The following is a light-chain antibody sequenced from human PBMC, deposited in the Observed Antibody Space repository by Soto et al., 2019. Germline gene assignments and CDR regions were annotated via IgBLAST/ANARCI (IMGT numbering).Light chain of an antibody. V-gene: IGKV3-20*01. J-gene: IGKJ1*01. Sequence: EIVMTQSPATLSVSPGERATLSCRASQSVSSSYLAWYQQKPGQAPRLLIYGASSRATGIPDRFSGSGSGTDFTLTISRLEPEDFAVYYCQQYGSSPWTFGQGPKVDIK. CDR2: GAS. CDR1: QSVSSSY. CDR3: QQYGSSPWT.